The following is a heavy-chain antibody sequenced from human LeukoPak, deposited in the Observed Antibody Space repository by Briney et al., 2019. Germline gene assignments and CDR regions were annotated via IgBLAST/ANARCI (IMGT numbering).Heavy chain of an antibody. J-gene: IGHJ6*04. CDR1: GFTFSDYH. CDR3: AELGITMIGGV. CDR2: ISSSGSTI. Sequence: GGSLRPSCAASGFTFSDYHMSWIRQAPGKGLEWVSYISSSGSTIYHADSVKGRFTISRDNAKNSLYLQMNSLRAEDTAVYYCAELGITMIGGVWGKGTTVTISS. D-gene: IGHD3-10*02. V-gene: IGHV3-11*04.